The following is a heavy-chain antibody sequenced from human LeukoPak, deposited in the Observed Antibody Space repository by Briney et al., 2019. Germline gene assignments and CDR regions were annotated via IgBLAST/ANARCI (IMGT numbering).Heavy chain of an antibody. CDR1: GFTFSSYA. CDR3: AKDQDVPAAGTWGSIDY. CDR2: ISGSGGNT. J-gene: IGHJ4*02. Sequence: GGSLRLSCAASGFTFSSYAMSWVRQAPGKGLEWVSAISGSGGNTYYADSVKGRFTISRDNSKNTLFLQMNSLRAEDTAVYYCAKDQDVPAAGTWGSIDYWGQGTLVTVSS. D-gene: IGHD6-13*01. V-gene: IGHV3-23*01.